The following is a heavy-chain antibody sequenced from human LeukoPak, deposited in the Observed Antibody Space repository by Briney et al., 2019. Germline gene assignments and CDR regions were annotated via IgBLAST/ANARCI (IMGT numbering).Heavy chain of an antibody. Sequence: SETLSLTCTVSVGSISSSYWSLIRQPAGKGLEWIGRIYSSWTTSYNPSLKSRVSISVDKSKNQLSLKVSSVTAADTAVYYCARLGYSSSSTGYYYYMDVWGKGTTVTVSS. J-gene: IGHJ6*03. CDR1: VGSISSSY. CDR3: ARLGYSSSSTGYYYYMDV. CDR2: IYSSWTT. V-gene: IGHV4-4*07. D-gene: IGHD6-6*01.